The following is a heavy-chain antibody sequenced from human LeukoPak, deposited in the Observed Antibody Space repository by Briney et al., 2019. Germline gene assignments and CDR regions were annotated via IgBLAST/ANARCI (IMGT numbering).Heavy chain of an antibody. Sequence: GSLRLSCAASGLTFSNYGMHWVRQAPGKGLEWVAVIWYDGGNKYYADSVKGRFTISRDNSKNTLYLQMNSLRADVTAVYYCARDSAGYFDYWGQGTLVTVSS. V-gene: IGHV3-33*01. CDR2: IWYDGGNK. J-gene: IGHJ4*02. CDR1: GLTFSNYG. CDR3: ARDSAGYFDY.